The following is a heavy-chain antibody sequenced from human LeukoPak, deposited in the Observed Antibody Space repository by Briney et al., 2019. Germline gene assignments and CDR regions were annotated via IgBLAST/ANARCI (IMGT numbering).Heavy chain of an antibody. CDR1: GYTFTSYA. Sequence: ASVTVSCKASGYTFTSYAMHWVRQAPGQRLEWMGWINAGNGNTKYSQEFQGRVTITRDTSASTAYMELSSLRSEDMAVYYCARDLYRYSSGWYYFDYWGQGTLVTVSS. D-gene: IGHD6-19*01. CDR3: ARDLYRYSSGWYYFDY. J-gene: IGHJ4*02. CDR2: INAGNGNT. V-gene: IGHV1-3*03.